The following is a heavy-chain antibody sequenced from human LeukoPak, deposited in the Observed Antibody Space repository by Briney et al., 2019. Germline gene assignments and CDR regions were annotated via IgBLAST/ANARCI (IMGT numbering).Heavy chain of an antibody. J-gene: IGHJ6*02. CDR3: AKAKTAGTSRYYYYGMDV. V-gene: IGHV3-23*01. D-gene: IGHD6-13*01. Sequence: PGGSLRLSCAASEFTFSSYAMTWVRQAPGKGLEWVSAISASGGSTYYADSVKGWFTISRDNSKNTLYLQMNSLRAEDTAVYCCAKAKTAGTSRYYYYGMDVWGQGTTVTVSS. CDR1: EFTFSSYA. CDR2: ISASGGST.